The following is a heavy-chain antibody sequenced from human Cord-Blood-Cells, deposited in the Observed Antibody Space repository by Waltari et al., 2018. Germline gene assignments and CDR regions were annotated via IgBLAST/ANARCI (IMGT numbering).Heavy chain of an antibody. J-gene: IGHJ3*02. CDR3: ASIQSLGIGAFDGSLAFDI. CDR1: GGTFSSAA. D-gene: IGHD7-27*01. CDR2: IIPILGIA. Sequence: QVQLVQPGAEVKKPGHSVKLSCKASGGTFSSAAISWVRQAPGQGLEWMGRIIPILGIANYAQKFQGRVTITADKSTSTAYMELSSLRSEDTAVYYCASIQSLGIGAFDGSLAFDIWGQGTMVTVSS. V-gene: IGHV1-69*09.